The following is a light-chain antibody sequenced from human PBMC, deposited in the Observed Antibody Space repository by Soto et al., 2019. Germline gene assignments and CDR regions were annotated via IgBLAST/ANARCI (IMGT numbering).Light chain of an antibody. V-gene: IGKV1-12*01. CDR2: AAS. CDR3: QQANSFPLT. J-gene: IGKJ4*01. Sequence: DIQVTQSPSSVSASVGVRVTITCRASQDISSWLAWYQQKPGKAPKLLIYAASSLQSGVPSRFSGSGSGTDFSLTITSLQPEDFASYYCQQANSFPLTFGGGTKVEIK. CDR1: QDISSW.